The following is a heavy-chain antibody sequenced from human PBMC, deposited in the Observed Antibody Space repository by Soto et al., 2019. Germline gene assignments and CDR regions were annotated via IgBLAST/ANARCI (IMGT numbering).Heavy chain of an antibody. CDR2: MNPNSGNT. Sequence: GASVKVSCKASGYTFTSFDINWVRQATGQGLEWMGWMNPNSGNTGYAQRFQGRLTMTRNSSISTAYMELSSLRSEDTAIYYCARGLLAFDILGQGTMVTVPS. CDR3: ARGLLAFDI. V-gene: IGHV1-8*01. D-gene: IGHD2-21*01. J-gene: IGHJ3*02. CDR1: GYTFTSFD.